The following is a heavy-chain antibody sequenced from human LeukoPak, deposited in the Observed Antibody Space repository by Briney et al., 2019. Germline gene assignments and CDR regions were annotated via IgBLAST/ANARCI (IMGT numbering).Heavy chain of an antibody. CDR2: IIGGSTTI. Sequence: GGSLRLSCVASGFIFSSHGMNWVRQAPGKGLEWVSYIIGGSTTIYYADSVKGRFTISRDNAKNSLYLQMNSLRAEDTAVYYCARDYSTVTTFFDYWGQGTLVTVSS. V-gene: IGHV3-48*01. J-gene: IGHJ4*02. D-gene: IGHD4-17*01. CDR1: GFIFSSHG. CDR3: ARDYSTVTTFFDY.